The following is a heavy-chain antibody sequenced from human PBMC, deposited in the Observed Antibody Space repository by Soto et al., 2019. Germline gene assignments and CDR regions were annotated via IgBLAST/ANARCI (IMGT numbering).Heavy chain of an antibody. D-gene: IGHD2-21*02. CDR1: GYTFTGYY. J-gene: IGHJ3*02. CDR2: INPNSGGA. V-gene: IGHV1-2*04. Sequence: GASVKVSCKASGYTFTGYYMHWVRQAPGQGLEWMGWINPNSGGANYAQKFQGWVTMTRDTSISTAYMELSRLRSDDTAVYYCARLAYCGGDCYLYGPLDIWGQGTMVTVSS. CDR3: ARLAYCGGDCYLYGPLDI.